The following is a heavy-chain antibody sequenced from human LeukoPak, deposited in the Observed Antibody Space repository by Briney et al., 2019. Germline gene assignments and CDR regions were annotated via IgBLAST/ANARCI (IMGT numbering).Heavy chain of an antibody. D-gene: IGHD6-19*01. CDR3: ARDFLGSSGWYRYFDY. V-gene: IGHV3-53*01. J-gene: IGHJ4*02. CDR2: IYSGGST. Sequence: GGSLRLSCAASGFTVSNDYMSWVRQAPGKGLEWVSVIYSGGSTYSADSVKGRFTISRDNSKNTLYLQMNSLRAEDTAVYYCARDFLGSSGWYRYFDYWGQGTLVAVSS. CDR1: GFTVSNDY.